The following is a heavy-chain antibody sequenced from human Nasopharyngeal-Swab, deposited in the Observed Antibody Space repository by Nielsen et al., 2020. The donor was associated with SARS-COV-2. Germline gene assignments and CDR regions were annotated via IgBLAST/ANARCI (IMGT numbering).Heavy chain of an antibody. CDR2: ISPDGGQK. V-gene: IGHV3-7*05. CDR3: GSGEFLDY. J-gene: IGHJ4*02. Sequence: GGSLRLSCAGSGFTFSSKWMNWARQAPGKGLEWVANISPDGGQKYYADSVKGRFTISRDNAKNSLYLQMNSLRAEDTAVYYCGSGEFLDYWGQGTLVTVSS. CDR1: GFTFSSKW. D-gene: IGHD2-15*01.